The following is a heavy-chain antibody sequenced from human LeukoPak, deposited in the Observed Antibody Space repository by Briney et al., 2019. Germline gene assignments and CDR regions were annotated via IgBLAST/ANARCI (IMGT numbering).Heavy chain of an antibody. CDR2: ISYDGSNK. CDR1: GFTFSSYA. Sequence: GGSLRLSCAASGFTFSSYAMHWVRQAPGKGLEWVAVISYDGSNKYYADSVKGRFTISRDNSKNTLYLQMNSLRAEDTAVYHCARDFLPRGCSFDYWGQGTLVTVSS. J-gene: IGHJ4*02. D-gene: IGHD6-19*01. CDR3: ARDFLPRGCSFDY. V-gene: IGHV3-30-3*01.